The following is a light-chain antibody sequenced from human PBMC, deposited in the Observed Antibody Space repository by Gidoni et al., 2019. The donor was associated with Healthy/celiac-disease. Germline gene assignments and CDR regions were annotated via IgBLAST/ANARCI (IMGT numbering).Light chain of an antibody. J-gene: IGKJ2*01. CDR2: GAS. CDR3: QQYGSSLYT. Sequence: PGERATLSCRASQSVSSSYLAWYQQKPGQAPRLLIYGASSRATGIPDRFSGSGSGTDFTLTISRLEPEDFAVYYCQQYGSSLYTFGQGTKLEIK. V-gene: IGKV3-20*01. CDR1: QSVSSSY.